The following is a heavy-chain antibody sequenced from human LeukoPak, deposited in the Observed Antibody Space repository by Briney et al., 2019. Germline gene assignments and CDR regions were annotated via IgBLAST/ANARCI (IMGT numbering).Heavy chain of an antibody. Sequence: GGSLRLSCTASGFTFSGAWMTWVRQAPGKGLDWVSSISSGSSSICYADSVRGRFTISRDNAKNLLYLQMNSLRAEDTAVYYCAREDGSGSHFDYWGQGTLVTVSS. J-gene: IGHJ4*02. CDR3: AREDGSGSHFDY. CDR1: GFTFSGAW. V-gene: IGHV3-21*01. D-gene: IGHD3-10*01. CDR2: ISSGSSSI.